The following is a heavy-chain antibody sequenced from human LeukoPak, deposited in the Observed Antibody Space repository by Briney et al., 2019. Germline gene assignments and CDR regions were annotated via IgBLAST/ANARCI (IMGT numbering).Heavy chain of an antibody. CDR3: ARHWPEAAKTYSYWFDP. D-gene: IGHD6-13*01. J-gene: IGHJ5*02. CDR2: IYRGGTI. V-gene: IGHV4-4*09. Sequence: SSETLSLTCSVSGGSISDYYWSWIRQPPGKGLEWIGYIYRGGTINYNPSVKSRVTMSLDTSKNQISLMLNSVTAADTAIYYCARHWPEAAKTYSYWFDPWGQGTLVTVSS. CDR1: GGSISDYY.